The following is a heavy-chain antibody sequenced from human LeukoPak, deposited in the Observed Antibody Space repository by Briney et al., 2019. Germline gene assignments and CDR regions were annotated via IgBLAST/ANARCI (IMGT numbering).Heavy chain of an antibody. V-gene: IGHV4-34*01. J-gene: IGHJ4*02. CDR2: INHSGST. D-gene: IGHD2-21*01. Sequence: PSETLSLTCAVYGGSFSGYYWSWIRQPPGKGLEWIGEINHSGSTNYNPSLKSRVTISVDTSKNQFSLKLSSVTAADTAVYYCARRLKGYDYWGQGILVTVSS. CDR3: ARRLKGYDY. CDR1: GGSFSGYY.